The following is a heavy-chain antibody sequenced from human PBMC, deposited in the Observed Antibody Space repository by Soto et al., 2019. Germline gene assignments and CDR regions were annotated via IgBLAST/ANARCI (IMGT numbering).Heavy chain of an antibody. CDR1: GFTFSRYS. Sequence: QPGGSLRLSCAASGFTFSRYSMNWVRQAPGKGLEWVSTISGSGGSTYYADSVKGRFTISRDNSKNTLYLQMNSLRAEDTAVYYCAKDLWFGELPFYFDYWGQGTLVTVS. CDR3: AKDLWFGELPFYFDY. J-gene: IGHJ4*02. V-gene: IGHV3-23*01. D-gene: IGHD3-10*01. CDR2: ISGSGGST.